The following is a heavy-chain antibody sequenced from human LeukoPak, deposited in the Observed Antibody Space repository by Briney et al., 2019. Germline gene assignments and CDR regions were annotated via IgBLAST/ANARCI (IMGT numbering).Heavy chain of an antibody. CDR3: ARERAAAGRGVDY. D-gene: IGHD6-13*01. J-gene: IGHJ4*02. Sequence: ASVKVSCKASGGTFSSYAISWVRQARGQGLEWMGRIIPILGIANYAQKFQGRVTITADKSTSTAYMELSSLRSEDTAVYYCARERAAAGRGVDYWGQGTLVTVSS. CDR1: GGTFSSYA. V-gene: IGHV1-69*04. CDR2: IIPILGIA.